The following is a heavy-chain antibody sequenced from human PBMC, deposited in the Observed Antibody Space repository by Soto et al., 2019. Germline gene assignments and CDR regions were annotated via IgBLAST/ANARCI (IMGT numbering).Heavy chain of an antibody. V-gene: IGHV3-30*14. CDR3: VKGEYYYDSSGYYPFDY. CDR1: GFTFCSYA. D-gene: IGHD3-22*01. Sequence: PGGSLRLSCAASGFTFCSYAMHWVRQAPGKGLEWVAVISYDGSNKNHADTVKGRFTISRDNSKNTQYLQMSSLRADDTAVYYCVKGEYYYDSSGYYPFDYWGQGTLVTVSS. CDR2: ISYDGSNK. J-gene: IGHJ4*02.